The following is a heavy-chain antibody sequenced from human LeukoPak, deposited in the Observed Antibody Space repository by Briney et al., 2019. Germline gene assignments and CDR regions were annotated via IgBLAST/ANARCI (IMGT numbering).Heavy chain of an antibody. Sequence: GRSLRLSCAASGFTFDDYAMHWVRPAPGKGLEWVSGISWNSGSIGYADSVKGRFTISRDNAKNSLYLQMNSLRAEDTALYYCAKGFRSFHIWGQGTMVTVSS. CDR3: AKGFRSFHI. CDR1: GFTFDDYA. V-gene: IGHV3-9*01. CDR2: ISWNSGSI. J-gene: IGHJ3*02.